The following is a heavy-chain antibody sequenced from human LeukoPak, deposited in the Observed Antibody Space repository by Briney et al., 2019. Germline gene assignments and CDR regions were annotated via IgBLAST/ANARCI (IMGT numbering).Heavy chain of an antibody. V-gene: IGHV1-2*02. D-gene: IGHD6-6*01. CDR2: IKPNSGGT. CDR1: GYTFTGYY. Sequence: ASVKVSCKASGYTFTGYYMHWVRQAPGQGLEWMGWIKPNSGGTNYAQKFQGRVTMTRDTSISTAYMELSRLRSDDTAVYYCARGISEYSSSGVDYWGQGTLVTVSS. CDR3: ARGISEYSSSGVDY. J-gene: IGHJ4*02.